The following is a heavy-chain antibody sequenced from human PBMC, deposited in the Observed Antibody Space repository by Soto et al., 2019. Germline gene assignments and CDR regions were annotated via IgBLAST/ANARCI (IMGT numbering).Heavy chain of an antibody. D-gene: IGHD3-22*01. V-gene: IGHV1-69*06. CDR3: ARGWRDSSGSFTGPIDF. Sequence: QVQLAQSGAEVKKSGSSVTVSCEASGGPFSTFAINWVRQGPGQGLEWMGGIMPIFGSPIYAQKFQGRVTITADTPTSTSYTELSVLTSEDTAIYFCARGWRDSSGSFTGPIDFWGQGTRVTVSS. J-gene: IGHJ4*02. CDR2: IMPIFGSP. CDR1: GGPFSTFA.